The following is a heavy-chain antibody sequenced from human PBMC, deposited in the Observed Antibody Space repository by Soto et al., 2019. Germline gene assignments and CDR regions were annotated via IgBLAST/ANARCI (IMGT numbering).Heavy chain of an antibody. V-gene: IGHV5-51*01. CDR3: ARSPRSSPYFDY. Sequence: GESLKISCEASGYSFNSYWIAWVRQMPGKGLEWMGIIYPGDSDTRYSPSFQGQVTISADKCINTAYLQWSSLKASDTAFYFCARSPRSSPYFDYWGQGALVTVSS. CDR2: IYPGDSDT. D-gene: IGHD6-13*01. CDR1: GYSFNSYW. J-gene: IGHJ4*02.